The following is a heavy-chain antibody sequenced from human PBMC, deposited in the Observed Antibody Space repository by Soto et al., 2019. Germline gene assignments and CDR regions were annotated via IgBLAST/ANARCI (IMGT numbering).Heavy chain of an antibody. CDR2: IIPIFGRT. D-gene: IGHD1-26*01. CDR1: GGTFSSYA. CDR3: ARGRWELLEYYFDY. V-gene: IGHV1-69*04. Sequence: SVKVSCKASGGTFSSYAISWVRQAPGQGLEWMGRIIPIFGRTSYAQKFQGRVTMTRDTSTSTVYMELSSLRSEDTAVYYCARGRWELLEYYFDYWGQG. J-gene: IGHJ4*02.